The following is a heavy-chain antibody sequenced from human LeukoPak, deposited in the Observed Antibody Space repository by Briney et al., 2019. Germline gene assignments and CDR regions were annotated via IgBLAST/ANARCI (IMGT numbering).Heavy chain of an antibody. CDR1: GGTFSSYA. D-gene: IGHD3-22*01. V-gene: IGHV1-69*04. CDR3: ARDGGTMIVVVNPWYNWFDP. J-gene: IGHJ5*02. Sequence: ASVKVSCKASGGTFSSYAISWVRQAPGQGLEWMGRIIPILGIANYAQKFQGRVTITADKSTSTAYMELSSLRSEDTAVYYCARDGGTMIVVVNPWYNWFDPWGQGTRVTVSS. CDR2: IIPILGIA.